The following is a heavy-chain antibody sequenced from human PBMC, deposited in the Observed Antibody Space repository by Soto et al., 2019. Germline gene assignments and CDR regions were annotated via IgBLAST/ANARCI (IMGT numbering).Heavy chain of an antibody. CDR3: AKKGYYPSGKLNLFDS. V-gene: IGHV4-38-2*01. D-gene: IGHD3-10*01. CDR1: VYSINSDYY. Sequence: PAEALCLACAVSVYSINSDYYEGCSRQPPVKGLEWIGSVDHSGRTYYSPSLSSRLTIFIDTSKNQFSLRLTSVTAADTAMYFCAKKGYYPSGKLNLFDSWGPGTLVTVSS. CDR2: VDHSGRT. J-gene: IGHJ4*02.